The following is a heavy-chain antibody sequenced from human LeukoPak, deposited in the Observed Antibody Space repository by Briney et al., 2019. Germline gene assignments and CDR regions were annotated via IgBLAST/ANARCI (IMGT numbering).Heavy chain of an antibody. Sequence: PSETLSLTCTVSGGSISTYYWSWIRQPPGKGLEWIGYIYYSGYTNYNPLLKSRVTISVDTSKNQFSLKLSSVTAADTAVYYCARARLGDFSFDYWGQGTLVTVSS. D-gene: IGHD2-21*02. CDR1: GGSISTYY. CDR2: IYYSGYT. V-gene: IGHV4-59*01. CDR3: ARARLGDFSFDY. J-gene: IGHJ4*02.